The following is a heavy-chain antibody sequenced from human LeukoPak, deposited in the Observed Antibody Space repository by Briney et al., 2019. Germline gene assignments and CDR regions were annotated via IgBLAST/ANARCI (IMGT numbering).Heavy chain of an antibody. CDR3: ARHGGAAAGTRTIFDY. D-gene: IGHD6-13*01. CDR2: INHSGST. CDR1: GGSFSGYY. J-gene: IGHJ4*02. Sequence: SETLSLTCAVYGGSFSGYYRSWIRQPPGKGLEWIGEINHSGSTNYNPSLKSRVTISVDTSKNQFSLKLSSVTAADTAVYYCARHGGAAAGTRTIFDYWGQGTLVTVSS. V-gene: IGHV4-34*01.